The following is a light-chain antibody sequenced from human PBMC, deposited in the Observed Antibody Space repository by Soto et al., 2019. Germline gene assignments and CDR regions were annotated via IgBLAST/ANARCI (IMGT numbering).Light chain of an antibody. CDR3: AAWDDSLSVWV. J-gene: IGLJ3*02. V-gene: IGLV1-47*02. CDR1: SSNIGSNY. CDR2: SNN. Sequence: QSVLTQPPSASGTPGQRVTISCSGSSSNIGSNYVYWYQQLPGTAPKLLIYSNNQRPSGVPDRFSGSKSGTSASLAISGLRPEDEADYYCAAWDDSLSVWVFGGGTQLTVL.